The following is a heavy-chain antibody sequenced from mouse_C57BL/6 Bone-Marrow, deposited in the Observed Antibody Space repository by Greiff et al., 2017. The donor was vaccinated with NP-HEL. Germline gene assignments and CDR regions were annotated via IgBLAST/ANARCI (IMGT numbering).Heavy chain of an antibody. CDR3: AREEERYDYDGSYFDY. CDR2: INPSNGGT. V-gene: IGHV1-53*01. D-gene: IGHD2-4*01. CDR1: GYTFTSYW. Sequence: QVQLKQPGTELVKPGASVKLSCKASGYTFTSYWMHWVKQRPGQGLEWIGNINPSNGGTNYNEKFKSKATLTVDKSSSTAYMQLSSLTSEDSAVYYCAREEERYDYDGSYFDYWGQGTTLTVSS. J-gene: IGHJ2*01.